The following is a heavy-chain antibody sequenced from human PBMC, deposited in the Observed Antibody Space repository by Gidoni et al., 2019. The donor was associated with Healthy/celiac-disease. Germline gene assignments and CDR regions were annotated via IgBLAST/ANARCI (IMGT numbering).Heavy chain of an antibody. CDR1: GGSVSSGSYY. D-gene: IGHD6-13*01. V-gene: IGHV4-61*01. Sequence: QVQLQESGPGLVKPSETLSLTCTVSGGSVSSGSYYWSWIRQPPGKGLEWIGYIYYRGSTNYNPSLKSRVTISVDTSKNQFSLKLSSVTAADTAVYYCARGISGYSSSWSSYYYYYGMDVWGQGTTVTVSS. J-gene: IGHJ6*02. CDR3: ARGISGYSSSWSSYYYYYGMDV. CDR2: IYYRGST.